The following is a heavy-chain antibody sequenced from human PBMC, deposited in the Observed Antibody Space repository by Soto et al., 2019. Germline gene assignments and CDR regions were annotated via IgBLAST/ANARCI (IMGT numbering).Heavy chain of an antibody. CDR1: GGTFSSYA. Sequence: QVQLVQSGAEVKKPGSSVKVSCKASGGTFSSYAISWVRQAPGQGLEWMGGIIPIFGTANYAQKFQGRVTITADESTSTAYMELSSLRSEDTAVYYCARGPFHSRGGVYYYYGMDVWGQGTTVTVSS. CDR2: IIPIFGTA. V-gene: IGHV1-69*12. J-gene: IGHJ6*02. CDR3: ARGPFHSRGGVYYYYGMDV. D-gene: IGHD3-16*01.